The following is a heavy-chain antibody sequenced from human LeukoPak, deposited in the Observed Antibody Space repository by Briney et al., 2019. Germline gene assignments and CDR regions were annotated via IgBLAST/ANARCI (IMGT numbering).Heavy chain of an antibody. J-gene: IGHJ4*02. CDR3: AKDLIAAENKGAAAGHYFDY. Sequence: ASVKVSCKTSGYIFAHNGISWVRQAPGQGPEWMGWISAYNGDTNYAQNFQGRVTMTRDTSTSTVYMELRSLRSDDTAVYYCAKDLIAAENKGAAAGHYFDYWGQGTLVTVSS. D-gene: IGHD6-13*01. CDR1: GYIFAHNG. CDR2: ISAYNGDT. V-gene: IGHV1-18*01.